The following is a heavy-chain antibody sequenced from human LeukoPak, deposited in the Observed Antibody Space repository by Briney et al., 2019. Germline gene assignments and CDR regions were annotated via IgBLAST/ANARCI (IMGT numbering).Heavy chain of an antibody. V-gene: IGHV4-39*01. CDR3: ARNRYCSAGSCYSDS. J-gene: IGHJ4*02. CDR2: VYYSGTT. Sequence: SETLSLTCTVSGVSISSGTYYWGWIRQPPGNTLEWIGSVYYSGTTDYNPSLKRRATMSVDTSKSQFSLKLNSVTAADTAVYYCARNRYCSAGSCYSDSWGQGTLVTVSS. CDR1: GVSISSGTYY. D-gene: IGHD2-15*01.